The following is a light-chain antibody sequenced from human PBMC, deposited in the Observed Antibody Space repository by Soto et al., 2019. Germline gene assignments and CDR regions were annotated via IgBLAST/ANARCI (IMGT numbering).Light chain of an antibody. V-gene: IGLV2-14*03. Sequence: QSALTQPASVSGSPGQSITISCTGTTSDFNYYNSVSWYQHHPGQAPKPMIYNVSNRPSGVSYRFSGSKSGNTASLTISGLQAEDEADYYCTSYTSSITYFFGTGTKVTDL. J-gene: IGLJ1*01. CDR1: TSDFNYYNS. CDR3: TSYTSSITYF. CDR2: NVS.